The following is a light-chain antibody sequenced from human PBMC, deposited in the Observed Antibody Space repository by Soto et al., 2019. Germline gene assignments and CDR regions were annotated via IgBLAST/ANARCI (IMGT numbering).Light chain of an antibody. Sequence: EIVLTQSPATLSLSPGERATLSCRASQSVSTYLAWYQQKPGQAPRLLIYDASNRATGIPARFSGSGSGTEFTLTISSLEPEDFAVYYCQHRSNWLAFGGGTKVEIK. J-gene: IGKJ4*01. CDR3: QHRSNWLA. CDR2: DAS. CDR1: QSVSTY. V-gene: IGKV3-11*01.